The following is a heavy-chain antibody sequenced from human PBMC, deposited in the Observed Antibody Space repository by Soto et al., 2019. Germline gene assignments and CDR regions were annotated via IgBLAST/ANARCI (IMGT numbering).Heavy chain of an antibody. CDR1: GDSIRSYY. D-gene: IGHD1-26*01. J-gene: IGHJ4*02. Sequence: KPSETLSLTCTVSGDSIRSYYWSWIRQRPGKGLEWIGYIYYSGYTSYNPSLKSRVTISVDTSKNQFSLKLNSVAAADTAFYYSARCFSGNYPSRPEEQYYFDSWGQGTLVTVSS. CDR2: IYYSGYT. V-gene: IGHV4-59*01. CDR3: ARCFSGNYPSRPEEQYYFDS.